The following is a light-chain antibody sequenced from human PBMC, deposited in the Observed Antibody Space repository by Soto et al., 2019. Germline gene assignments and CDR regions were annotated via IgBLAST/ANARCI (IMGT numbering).Light chain of an antibody. J-gene: IGKJ1*01. Sequence: DIQMTQSPSTLSGSVGDRVTITCRASQTISSWLAWYQQKPGKAPKLLIYKASTLKSGVPSRFSGSGSGTEFTLTISSLQPDDFATYDCQHYNSDSEAFGQGTKLELK. CDR3: QHYNSDSEA. CDR1: QTISSW. CDR2: KAS. V-gene: IGKV1-5*03.